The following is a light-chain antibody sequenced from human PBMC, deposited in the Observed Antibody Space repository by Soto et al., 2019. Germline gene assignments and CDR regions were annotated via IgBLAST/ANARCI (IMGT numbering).Light chain of an antibody. CDR2: EVS. CDR1: SSDIGAYNY. V-gene: IGLV2-14*01. Sequence: QSVLTQPASVSGSPGQSITVSGTGTSSDIGAYNYVSWYQQHPGEAPKLIIYEVSNRPSGDSNRFSGSKSGNTASPTPSGLQADDEADYYCCSRASTITYVFGSGTKVTV. J-gene: IGLJ1*01. CDR3: CSRASTITYV.